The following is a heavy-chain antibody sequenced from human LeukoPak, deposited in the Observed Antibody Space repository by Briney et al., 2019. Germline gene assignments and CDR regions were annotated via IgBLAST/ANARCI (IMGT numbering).Heavy chain of an antibody. D-gene: IGHD6-6*01. CDR1: VGSISTYY. CDR3: ARDKEGYSSSSPGSIKYYYYYYMDV. J-gene: IGHJ6*03. Sequence: PSETLSLTFTVSVGSISTYYWSWIRQPAGRGLEGIGRIYTRGSTNYNPSLKSRVTMSVDTSKNQFSLKLSSVTAADTAVYYCARDKEGYSSSSPGSIKYYYYYYMDVWGKGTTVTVSS. V-gene: IGHV4-4*07. CDR2: IYTRGST.